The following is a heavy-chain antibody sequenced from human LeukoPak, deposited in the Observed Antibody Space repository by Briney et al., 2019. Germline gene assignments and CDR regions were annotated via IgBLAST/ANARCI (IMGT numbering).Heavy chain of an antibody. V-gene: IGHV1-18*01. J-gene: IGHJ5*02. CDR2: ISTYNGNT. Sequence: ASVKVSCKASGYTFTTYGINWVRQAPGQGLEWMGWISTYNGNTNYAQKLQGRVTMTTDTSTSTAYMELRSLSSDDTAVYYCAKNWLAVADHSHNWFDPWGQGTLVTVSS. D-gene: IGHD6-19*01. CDR1: GYTFTTYG. CDR3: AKNWLAVADHSHNWFDP.